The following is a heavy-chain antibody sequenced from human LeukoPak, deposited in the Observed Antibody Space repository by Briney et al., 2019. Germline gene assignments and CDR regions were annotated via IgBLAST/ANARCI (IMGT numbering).Heavy chain of an antibody. J-gene: IGHJ4*02. Sequence: GGSLRLSCAASRFTFSDYYMSWLRQAPGKGLEWVSYISSSGSTIYYADSVKGRFTISRDNAKNSLYLQMNSLRAEDTAVYYCARADSSSWMIDYWGQGTLVTVSS. D-gene: IGHD6-13*01. CDR3: ARADSSSWMIDY. V-gene: IGHV3-11*01. CDR1: RFTFSDYY. CDR2: ISSSGSTI.